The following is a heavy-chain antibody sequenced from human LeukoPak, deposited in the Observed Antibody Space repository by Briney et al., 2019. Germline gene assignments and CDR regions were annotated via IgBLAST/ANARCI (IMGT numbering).Heavy chain of an antibody. CDR2: IIPIFGTA. CDR1: GGTFSSYA. D-gene: IGHD2/OR15-2a*01. CDR3: ARDSIRGSSAAPFDY. Sequence: SVKVSCKASGGTFSSYAISWVRQAPGQGLEWMGGIIPIFGTANYVQKFQGRVTITADKSTSTAYMELSSLRSEDTAVYYCARDSIRGSSAAPFDYWGQGTLVTVSS. J-gene: IGHJ4*02. V-gene: IGHV1-69*06.